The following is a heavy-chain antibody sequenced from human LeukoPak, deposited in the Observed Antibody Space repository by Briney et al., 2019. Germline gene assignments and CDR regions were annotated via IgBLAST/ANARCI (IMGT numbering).Heavy chain of an antibody. Sequence: GGSLRLSCAASGFTFSSYEMNWVRQAPGKGLEWVSYISSSGSTIYYADSVKGRFTISRDNAKTSLYLQMNSLRAEDTAVYYCARGYYDSSGYPSYWGQGTLVTVSS. CDR3: ARGYYDSSGYPSY. J-gene: IGHJ4*02. D-gene: IGHD3-22*01. CDR2: ISSSGSTI. CDR1: GFTFSSYE. V-gene: IGHV3-48*03.